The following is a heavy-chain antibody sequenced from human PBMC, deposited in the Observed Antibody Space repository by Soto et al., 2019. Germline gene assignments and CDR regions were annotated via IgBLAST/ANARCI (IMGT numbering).Heavy chain of an antibody. D-gene: IGHD2-2*01. CDR1: GGSISSYY. CDR2: IYYSGST. Sequence: QVQLQESGPGLVKPSETLSLTCTVSGGSISSYYWSWIRQPPGKGLEWIGYIYYSGSTNYNPSLKSRVTISVDTSKNQCSLKLSSVTAADTAVYYCARTDCSSTRCYDYWGQGTLVTVSS. V-gene: IGHV4-59*01. CDR3: ARTDCSSTRCYDY. J-gene: IGHJ4*02.